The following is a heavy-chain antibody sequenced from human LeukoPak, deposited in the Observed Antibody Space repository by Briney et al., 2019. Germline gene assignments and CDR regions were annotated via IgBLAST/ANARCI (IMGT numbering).Heavy chain of an antibody. CDR1: GGSFSGYY. V-gene: IGHV4-31*11. CDR3: ARDGGYVIDY. Sequence: PSETLSLTCAVYGGSFSGYYWSWIRQHPGKGLEWIGYTYYSGSTYYNPSLKSRVTISVDTSKNQFSLKLSSVTAADTAVYYCARDGGYVIDYWGQGTLVTVSS. J-gene: IGHJ4*02. D-gene: IGHD3-16*01. CDR2: TYYSGST.